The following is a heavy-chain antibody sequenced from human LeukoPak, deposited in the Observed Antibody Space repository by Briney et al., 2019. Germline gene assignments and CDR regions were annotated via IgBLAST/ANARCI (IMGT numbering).Heavy chain of an antibody. V-gene: IGHV1-18*01. CDR1: GYTFTSYG. Sequence: GASVKVSCKASGYTFTSYGISWVRQAPGQGLEWMGWISAYSGDTNYAQKFQGRATMTTDTSTSTAYMELRSLSSDDTAVYYCAREEPWELLPVWGQGTLVAVSS. J-gene: IGHJ4*02. CDR3: AREEPWELLPV. CDR2: ISAYSGDT. D-gene: IGHD1-26*01.